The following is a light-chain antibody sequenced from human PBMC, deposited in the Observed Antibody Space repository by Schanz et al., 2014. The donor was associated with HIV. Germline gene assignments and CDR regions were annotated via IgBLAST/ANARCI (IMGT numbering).Light chain of an antibody. Sequence: QSALTQPRSVSGSPGQSVTISCTGTSSDIGGYNYVSWYQHHPAEPPKLIIYEVNKRPSGVPNRFSGSKSGNTASLTVSGLQADDEADYYCSSFAGNNKLLFGGGTKVTVL. J-gene: IGLJ2*01. V-gene: IGLV2-8*01. CDR2: EVN. CDR1: SSDIGGYNY. CDR3: SSFAGNNKLL.